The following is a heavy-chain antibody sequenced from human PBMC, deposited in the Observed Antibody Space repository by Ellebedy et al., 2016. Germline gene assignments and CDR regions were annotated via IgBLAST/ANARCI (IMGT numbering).Heavy chain of an antibody. CDR3: VKDRAGSYAFDI. CDR1: GFNLNTIA. J-gene: IGHJ3*02. D-gene: IGHD3-10*01. V-gene: IGHV3-64D*06. CDR2: INDNGLRT. Sequence: GESLKISCSAAGFNLNTIAMHWVRQAPGKGLAYVSSINDNGLRTHYADSVKGRFTISRDKNTLYLQMSSLRAEDTALYYCVKDRAGSYAFDIWGQGTMVTVSS.